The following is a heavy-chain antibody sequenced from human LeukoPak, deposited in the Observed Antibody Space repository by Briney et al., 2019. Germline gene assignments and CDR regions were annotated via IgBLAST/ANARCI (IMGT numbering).Heavy chain of an antibody. Sequence: KSSETLSLTCTVSGGSISSYYWSWIRQPPGKGLEWIGEIYPSGNTNYNPSLKSRVTISVDTSKNQFSLKLSSVTAADTAVYYCARDSGTTGEVKFDPWGQGTLVTVSS. J-gene: IGHJ5*02. D-gene: IGHD3-10*01. V-gene: IGHV4-59*12. CDR2: IYPSGNT. CDR3: ARDSGTTGEVKFDP. CDR1: GGSISSYY.